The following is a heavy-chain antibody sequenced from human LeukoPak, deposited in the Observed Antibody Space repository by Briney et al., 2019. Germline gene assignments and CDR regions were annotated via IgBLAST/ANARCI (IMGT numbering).Heavy chain of an antibody. CDR1: GGSISIYY. Sequence: SETLSLTCTVSGGSISIYYWSWIRQPAGKGLEWIGRIYTSGSTNYNPSLKSRVTISVDTSKNQFSLKLSSVTAADTAVYYCAREYSSSSGTTFDYWGQGTLVTVSS. V-gene: IGHV4-4*07. J-gene: IGHJ4*02. D-gene: IGHD6-6*01. CDR2: IYTSGST. CDR3: AREYSSSSGTTFDY.